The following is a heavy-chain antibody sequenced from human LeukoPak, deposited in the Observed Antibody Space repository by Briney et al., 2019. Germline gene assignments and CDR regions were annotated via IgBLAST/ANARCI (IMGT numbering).Heavy chain of an antibody. Sequence: LSETLSLTCAVYGGSFSGYYWSWIRQPPGKGLEWIGEINHSGSTNYNPSLKSRVTISVDTSKNQFSLKLSSVTAADTAVHYCARGGIAVAGGPNWFDPWGQGTLVTVSS. CDR3: ARGGIAVAGGPNWFDP. CDR1: GGSFSGYY. J-gene: IGHJ5*02. CDR2: INHSGST. V-gene: IGHV4-34*01. D-gene: IGHD6-19*01.